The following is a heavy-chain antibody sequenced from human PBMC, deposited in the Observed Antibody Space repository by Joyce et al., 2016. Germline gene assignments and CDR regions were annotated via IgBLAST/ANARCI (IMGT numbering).Heavy chain of an antibody. J-gene: IGHJ3*02. V-gene: IGHV3-30*10. Sequence: QVQLVESGGGVVQPGKSLTLSCVASGFTFSDYGLHWVRQAPGKGLEWMATISYDGENEDYRDLVRGRFTISRDNSRFTLYLQMNRLTVEDTAVYYCARESCPGDCSDAFDIWGQGTVVTVSS. CDR3: ARESCPGDCSDAFDI. CDR2: ISYDGENE. CDR1: GFTFSDYG. D-gene: IGHD2-21*02.